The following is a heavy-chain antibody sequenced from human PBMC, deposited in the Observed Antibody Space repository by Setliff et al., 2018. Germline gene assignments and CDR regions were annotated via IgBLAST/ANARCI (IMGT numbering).Heavy chain of an antibody. D-gene: IGHD5-12*01. CDR3: ARNRVALYDAFDI. CDR1: GYSFTIYW. V-gene: IGHV5-51*01. CDR2: IHPSNSDT. J-gene: IGHJ3*02. Sequence: PGESLKISCQGSGYSFTIYWIGWVRQMPGEGLEWMGIIHPSNSDTVYSPSVQGQVTISADRSITTAYLQWSSLKASDTAIYYCARNRVALYDAFDIWGQGTMVTVSS.